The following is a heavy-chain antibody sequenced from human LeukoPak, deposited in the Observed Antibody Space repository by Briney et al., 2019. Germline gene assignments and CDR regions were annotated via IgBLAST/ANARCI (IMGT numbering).Heavy chain of an antibody. J-gene: IGHJ4*02. D-gene: IGHD3-22*01. CDR1: GFTFSSYG. CDR2: IRYDGSNK. V-gene: IGHV3-30*02. Sequence: GGSLRLSCAASGFTFSSYGMHWVRQAPGKGLEWVAFIRYDGSNKYYADSVKGRFTISRDNSKNTLYLQMNSLRAEDTAVYYCAKDPYYYYDSSGYPMGYLDYWGQGTLVTVSS. CDR3: AKDPYYYYDSSGYPMGYLDY.